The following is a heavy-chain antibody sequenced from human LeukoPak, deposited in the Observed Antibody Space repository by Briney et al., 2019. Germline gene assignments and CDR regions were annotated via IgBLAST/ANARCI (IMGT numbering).Heavy chain of an antibody. D-gene: IGHD1-1*01. J-gene: IGHJ3*02. CDR2: INPNSGGT. CDR1: GYTFTGYY. V-gene: IGHV1-2*02. Sequence: ASVKVSCKASGYTFTGYYMHWVRQAPGQGLEWMGWINPNSGGTNYAQKFQGRVTITRNTSISTAYMELSSLRSEDTAVYYCAREGYASGSAFDIWGQGTTVTVSS. CDR3: AREGYASGSAFDI.